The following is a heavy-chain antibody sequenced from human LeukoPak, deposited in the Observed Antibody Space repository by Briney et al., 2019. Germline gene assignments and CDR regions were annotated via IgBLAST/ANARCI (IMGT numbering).Heavy chain of an antibody. D-gene: IGHD3-22*01. Sequence: SETLSLTCAVYGGSFSGYYWSWIRQPPGKGLEWIGVINHSGSTNYNPSLKSRVTISVDTSKNQFSLKLSSVTAADTAVYYCARVLNYYDSSGYYSFDYWGQGTLVTVSS. CDR1: GGSFSGYY. CDR3: ARVLNYYDSSGYYSFDY. V-gene: IGHV4-34*01. CDR2: INHSGST. J-gene: IGHJ4*02.